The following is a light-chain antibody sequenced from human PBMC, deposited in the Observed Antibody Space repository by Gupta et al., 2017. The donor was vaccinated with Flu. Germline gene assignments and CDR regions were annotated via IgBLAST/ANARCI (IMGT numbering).Light chain of an antibody. J-gene: IGKJ4*01. CDR2: AGS. V-gene: IGKV3-15*01. CDR1: QNVGKQ. CDR3: QQQHNFPCP. Sequence: PAILSCSAGDSATLPWRAGQNVGKQLVWYQQQPGQAPTRVIDAGSTGAGGFPARFSGSGCGTEFTLTISSRQAEDFAVYYCQQQHNFPCPFGGGTKVDIK.